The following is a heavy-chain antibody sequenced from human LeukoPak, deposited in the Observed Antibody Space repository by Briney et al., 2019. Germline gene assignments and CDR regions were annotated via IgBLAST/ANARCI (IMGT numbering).Heavy chain of an antibody. J-gene: IGHJ4*02. Sequence: GRSLRLSCAASGFTLSSYGMHWVRQAPGKGLEWVAVIWYDGSNKYYADSVKGRFTISRDNSKNTLYLQMNSLRAEDTAVYYCARDLRCFDYWGQGTLVTVSS. CDR2: IWYDGSNK. CDR3: ARDLRCFDY. V-gene: IGHV3-33*01. D-gene: IGHD4-17*01. CDR1: GFTLSSYG.